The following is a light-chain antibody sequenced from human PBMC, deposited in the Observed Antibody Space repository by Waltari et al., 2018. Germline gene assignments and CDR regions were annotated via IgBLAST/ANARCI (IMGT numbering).Light chain of an antibody. CDR1: TSNIGTNY. CDR3: AAWDDSLSGLV. Sequence: QSVLTQPPSASGAPGQWVTISCSGSTSNIGTNYVYWYQHLPGMAPQLLIYTNDGRPSGVSDRFYGAKSGTSASLAIRGLRSEDEAHYYCAAWDDSLSGLVFGGGTKVTV. CDR2: TND. J-gene: IGLJ2*01. V-gene: IGLV1-47*01.